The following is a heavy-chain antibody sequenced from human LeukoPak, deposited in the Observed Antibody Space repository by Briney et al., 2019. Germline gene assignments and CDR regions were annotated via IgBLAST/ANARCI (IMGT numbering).Heavy chain of an antibody. V-gene: IGHV5-51*01. D-gene: IGHD2-15*01. CDR2: IYPDDSDT. CDR3: ARPGRLGYCSGGSCFRWDY. Sequence: GESLQISCKVSGYSFTNYWIGWVRQLPGKGLEWMGCIYPDDSDTKYSPSFQGQVTISADKSISTAYLQWSSLKASDTAMYYCARPGRLGYCSGGSCFRWDYWGQGTLVTVSS. J-gene: IGHJ4*02. CDR1: GYSFTNYW.